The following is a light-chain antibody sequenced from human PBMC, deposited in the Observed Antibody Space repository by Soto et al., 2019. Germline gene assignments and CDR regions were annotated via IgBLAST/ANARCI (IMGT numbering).Light chain of an antibody. CDR1: QSVSSSY. CDR2: GAS. J-gene: IGKJ2*01. CDR3: QQYGSSPPYT. V-gene: IGKV3-20*01. Sequence: EIVLTQSPGTLSLSPGERATLSCRASQSVSSSYLAWYQQKPGQAPRLLIYGASSSATGIPDRFSGSGSGTDFTLTISRLEPEDFAVYYCQQYGSSPPYTFDKRTKLEIK.